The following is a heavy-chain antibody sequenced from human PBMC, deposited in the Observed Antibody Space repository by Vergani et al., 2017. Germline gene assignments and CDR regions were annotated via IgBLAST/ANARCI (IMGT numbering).Heavy chain of an antibody. V-gene: IGHV4-34*01. Sequence: QVQLQQWGAGLLKPSETLSLTCAVYGGSFSGYYWGWIRQPPGTGLEWIGSIYYSGSTYYNPSLKSRVTISVDTSKNQFSLKLSSVTAADTAVYYCATLKQLDVFDYWGQGTLVTVSA. D-gene: IGHD6-13*01. CDR3: ATLKQLDVFDY. J-gene: IGHJ4*02. CDR1: GGSFSGYY. CDR2: IYYSGST.